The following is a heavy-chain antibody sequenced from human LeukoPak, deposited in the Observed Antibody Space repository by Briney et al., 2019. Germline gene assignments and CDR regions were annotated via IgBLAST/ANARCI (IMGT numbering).Heavy chain of an antibody. CDR2: IGGSNGIT. J-gene: IGHJ4*02. D-gene: IGHD5-12*01. Sequence: GGSLRLSCAASRFTFNSYAMSWVRQAPGKGLEWVSVIGGSNGITFYVGSVKGRFTISRDNSKDTLYLQMNSLRAEDTAVYYCARNENSGWGYFDYWGQGTLVTVSP. CDR1: RFTFNSYA. V-gene: IGHV3-23*01. CDR3: ARNENSGWGYFDY.